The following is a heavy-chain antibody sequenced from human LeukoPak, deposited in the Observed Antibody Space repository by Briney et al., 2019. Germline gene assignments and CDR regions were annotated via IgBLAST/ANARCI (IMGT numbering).Heavy chain of an antibody. D-gene: IGHD3-22*01. J-gene: IGHJ4*02. Sequence: GGSLRLSCAASGFTFSNAWMSWVRQAPGKGLEWVGRIKSKTDGGTTDCAAPGKGTYTLSTDDSKNTLYLRMNSLKTEDTAVYYCTTEYYYDSSGYYYFDYWGQGTLVTVSS. CDR2: IKSKTDGGTT. V-gene: IGHV3-15*01. CDR1: GFTFSNAW. CDR3: TTEYYYDSSGYYYFDY.